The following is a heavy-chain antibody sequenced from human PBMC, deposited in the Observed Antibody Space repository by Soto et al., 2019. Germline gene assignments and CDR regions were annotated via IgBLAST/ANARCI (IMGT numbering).Heavy chain of an antibody. D-gene: IGHD3-9*01. Sequence: GGSLRLSCSASGFTFSTHAMHWVRQAPGKGPEYVSGISSNGGSTYYADSVKGRFTISRDNSKDTLYLQTSSLRAEDTAIYYCVKGQTYSDILTGYYRRIDSSGQGVLVTVSS. CDR1: GFTFSTHA. CDR3: VKGQTYSDILTGYYRRIDS. CDR2: ISSNGGST. J-gene: IGHJ5*01. V-gene: IGHV3-64D*06.